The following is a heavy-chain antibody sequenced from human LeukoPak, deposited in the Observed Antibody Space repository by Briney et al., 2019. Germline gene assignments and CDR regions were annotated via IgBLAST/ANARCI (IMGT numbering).Heavy chain of an antibody. D-gene: IGHD1-26*01. CDR2: ISYDGSNK. J-gene: IGHJ5*02. CDR1: GFTFSSYA. CDR3: ARDSGSETHWFDP. Sequence: RRSLRLSCAASGFTFSSYAMHWVRQAPCKGLEWVAVISYDGSNKYYADSVKGRFTISRDNSKNTPYLQMNSLRAEDTAVYYCARDSGSETHWFDPWGQGTLVTVSS. V-gene: IGHV3-30-3*01.